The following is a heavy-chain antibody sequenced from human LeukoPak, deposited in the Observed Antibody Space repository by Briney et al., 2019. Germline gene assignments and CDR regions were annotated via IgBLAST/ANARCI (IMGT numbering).Heavy chain of an antibody. D-gene: IGHD2-15*01. V-gene: IGHV3-23*01. J-gene: IGHJ4*02. CDR2: ISGSGGST. CDR3: AKDPWGPCSGGSCYSDS. Sequence: GGSLRLSCAASGFTFSSYAMSWVRQAPGKGLEWVSAISGSGGSTYYADSVKGRFTISRDNSKNTLYLQMNSLRAEDTAVYYCAKDPWGPCSGGSCYSDSWGQGTLVTVSS. CDR1: GFTFSSYA.